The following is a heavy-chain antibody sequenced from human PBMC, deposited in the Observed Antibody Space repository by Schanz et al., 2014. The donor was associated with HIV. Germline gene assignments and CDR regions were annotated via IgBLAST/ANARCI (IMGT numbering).Heavy chain of an antibody. Sequence: QVQLVESGGALVKPGGSLRLSCAASGFRLSDYYMSWLRQAPGKGLEWVSYISKSGSNMYYAESVKGRFTISRDNTKNSLYLEMDSLRRGENAMYYCTRDAFYYDSPFDLWGQGTMVTVSS. CDR1: GFRLSDYY. D-gene: IGHD3-22*01. CDR3: TRDAFYYDSPFDL. CDR2: ISKSGSNM. V-gene: IGHV3-11*01. J-gene: IGHJ3*01.